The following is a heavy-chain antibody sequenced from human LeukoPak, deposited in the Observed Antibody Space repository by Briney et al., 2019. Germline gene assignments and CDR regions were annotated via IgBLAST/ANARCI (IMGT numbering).Heavy chain of an antibody. Sequence: PGGSLRLSCAASGFTFSSYAMHWVRQAPGKGLEWVAVISYDGSNKYYADSVKGRFTISRDNSKNTLYLQMNSLRAEDTAVYYCARDKILIYGRYFDYWGQGTLVTVSS. D-gene: IGHD4-17*01. V-gene: IGHV3-30-3*01. J-gene: IGHJ4*02. CDR1: GFTFSSYA. CDR2: ISYDGSNK. CDR3: ARDKILIYGRYFDY.